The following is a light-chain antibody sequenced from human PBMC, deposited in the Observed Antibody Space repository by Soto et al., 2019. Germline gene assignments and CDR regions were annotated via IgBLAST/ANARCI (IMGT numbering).Light chain of an antibody. CDR3: AAWDDSLGAYV. Sequence: SALAPTPSTSATPGQRVTISCSGSNSNIGTNTVNWYQQLPGTAPRLLIYTHNQRPSGVPQRFSGSKTGTSASLAIGGLQSEDGADYYCAAWDDSLGAYVFGTGPKVTVL. J-gene: IGLJ1*01. CDR1: NSNIGTNT. CDR2: THN. V-gene: IGLV1-44*01.